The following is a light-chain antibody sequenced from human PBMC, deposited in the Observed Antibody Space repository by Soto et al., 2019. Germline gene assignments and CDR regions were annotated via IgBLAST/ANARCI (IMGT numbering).Light chain of an antibody. Sequence: DIQMTQSPSTLSASVGDRVTITCRASQSVSSWLAWYQQMPGKAPKVLIYKASTLESGVPSRFSGSGSGTEFTLTISSLQPDDSATYDCQQYSRYITFGGGTKVEIK. V-gene: IGKV1-5*03. CDR2: KAS. J-gene: IGKJ4*01. CDR3: QQYSRYIT. CDR1: QSVSSW.